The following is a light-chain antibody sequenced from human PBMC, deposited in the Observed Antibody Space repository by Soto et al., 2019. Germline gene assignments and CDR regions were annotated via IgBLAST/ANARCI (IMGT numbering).Light chain of an antibody. CDR2: SNN. CDR3: AAWDDSLNVVV. Sequence: QSVLTQPPSASGTPGQRVTISCSGSSSNIGSNTVNWYQQLPGTAPKLLIYSNNQRPSLVPDRFSGSKSGTSASLAISGLQAEDEADYYCAAWDDSLNVVVFGGGTKLTVL. V-gene: IGLV1-44*01. CDR1: SSNIGSNT. J-gene: IGLJ2*01.